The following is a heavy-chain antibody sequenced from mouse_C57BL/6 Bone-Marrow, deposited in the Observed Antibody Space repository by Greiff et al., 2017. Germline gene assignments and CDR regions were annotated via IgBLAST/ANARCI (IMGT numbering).Heavy chain of an antibody. CDR1: GYAFSSSW. CDR3: ARGDSSGYIY. CDR2: IYPGDGDT. V-gene: IGHV1-82*01. D-gene: IGHD3-2*02. Sequence: VQLQQSGPELVKPGASVKISCKASGYAFSSSWMNWVKQRPGKGLEWIGRIYPGDGDTNYNGKFKGKATLTADKSSSTAYMQLSSLTSEDSAVYVCARGDSSGYIYWGQGTTLTVSS. J-gene: IGHJ2*01.